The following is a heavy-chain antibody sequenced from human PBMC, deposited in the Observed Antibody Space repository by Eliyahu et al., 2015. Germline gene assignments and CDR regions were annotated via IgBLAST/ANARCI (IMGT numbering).Heavy chain of an antibody. J-gene: IGHJ3*01. CDR3: ARDLGLRFL. Sequence: EVQVVESGGGLVQPGGSLRLSCAASGFIFSSYWMHWVRQVPGKGLVWVSRINNDGSDTTYADSVKGRFTISRDNAKNTLYLQMNSLRAEDTAVYYCARDLGLRFLGGQGTMVTVSS. CDR2: INNDGSDT. D-gene: IGHD3-3*01. CDR1: GFIFSSYW. V-gene: IGHV3-74*01.